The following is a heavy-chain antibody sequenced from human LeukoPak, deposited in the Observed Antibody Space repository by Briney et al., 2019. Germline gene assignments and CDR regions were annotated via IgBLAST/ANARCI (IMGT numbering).Heavy chain of an antibody. CDR3: ARGGGDWNDAYQNAFDI. CDR2: IIHSGST. J-gene: IGHJ3*02. V-gene: IGHV4-34*01. D-gene: IGHD1-1*01. Sequence: SETLSLTCAVYGGSSSGSYWSWIRQSPGQGLEWIGEIIHSGSTTYNPSLKSRVTISIDTSKNQFSLKLSSVTAADTAVYSCARGGGDWNDAYQNAFDIWDQGTMGTVSS. CDR1: GGSSSGSY.